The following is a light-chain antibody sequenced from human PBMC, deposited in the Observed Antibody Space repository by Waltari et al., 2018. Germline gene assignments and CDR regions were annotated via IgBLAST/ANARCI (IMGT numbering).Light chain of an antibody. CDR3: QQRGNWPSGYT. J-gene: IGKJ2*01. Sequence: EIVLTQSPATLSLSPGERATLSCRASQSVSSYLVWYQQKPGQAPRLLIYDASKRATGSPARFSGRGSGTDFTLTISGLEPEDFAVYYCQQRGNWPSGYTFGQGTKLEIK. CDR1: QSVSSY. V-gene: IGKV3-11*01. CDR2: DAS.